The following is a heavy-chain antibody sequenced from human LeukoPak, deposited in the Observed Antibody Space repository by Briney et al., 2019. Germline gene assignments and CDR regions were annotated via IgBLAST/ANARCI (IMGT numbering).Heavy chain of an antibody. CDR3: VRGLGTGSY. J-gene: IGHJ4*02. V-gene: IGHV3-7*03. CDR2: IRQDGSQK. Sequence: GGSLRLSCAASGFSFSSYWMSWVRQAPGKGLEWVANIRQDGSQKYYVDSVKGRFTISRDNAKNSLYLQMNSLRVEDTAVYYCVRGLGTGSYWGQGTLVTVSP. D-gene: IGHD3/OR15-3a*01. CDR1: GFSFSSYW.